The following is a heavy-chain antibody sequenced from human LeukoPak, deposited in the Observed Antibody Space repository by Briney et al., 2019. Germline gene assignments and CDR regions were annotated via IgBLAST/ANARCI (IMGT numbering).Heavy chain of an antibody. CDR3: ATGSLGYCDSTSCFPQFDF. V-gene: IGHV3-30*04. D-gene: IGHD2-2*01. Sequence: GRSLRLSCAASGFTFSGYAMHWVRQAPGKGLEWVAVASYDGINKYYADSVKGRFTISRDNSKNTLFLQLNSLRTEDTAVYHCATGSLGYCDSTSCFPQFDFWGQETLFTVSS. CDR1: GFTFSGYA. CDR2: ASYDGINK. J-gene: IGHJ4*02.